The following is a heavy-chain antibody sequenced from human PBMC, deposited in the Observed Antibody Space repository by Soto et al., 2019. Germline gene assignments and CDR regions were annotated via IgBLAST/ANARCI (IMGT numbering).Heavy chain of an antibody. Sequence: ASVKVSCKASGYTFTSYAMHWVRQAPGQRLEWMGWINAGNGNTKYSQKFQGRVTITRDTSASTAYMELSSLRSEDTAVYYCAREESSIAARDYWGQGTLVTVSS. CDR2: INAGNGNT. V-gene: IGHV1-3*01. CDR3: AREESSIAARDY. D-gene: IGHD6-6*01. CDR1: GYTFTSYA. J-gene: IGHJ4*02.